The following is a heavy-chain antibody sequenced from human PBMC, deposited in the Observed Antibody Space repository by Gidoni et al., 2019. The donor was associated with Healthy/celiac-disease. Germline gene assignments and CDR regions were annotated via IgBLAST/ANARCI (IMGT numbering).Heavy chain of an antibody. J-gene: IGHJ5*02. CDR3: AKERHNWNYAEYNWFDP. Sequence: EVQLLDSGGGLVQPGGSLRLPCAASGFTFSSYGMSWVRQAPGKGLEWVSVISGNGASTYYADSVKGRFTISRDNSKNTLYLQMNSLRAEDTAVYYCAKERHNWNYAEYNWFDPWGQGTLVTVSS. V-gene: IGHV3-23*01. CDR2: ISGNGAST. CDR1: GFTFSSYG. D-gene: IGHD1-20*01.